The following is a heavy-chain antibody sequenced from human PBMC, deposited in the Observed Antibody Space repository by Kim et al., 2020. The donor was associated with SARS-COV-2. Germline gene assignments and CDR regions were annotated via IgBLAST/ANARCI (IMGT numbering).Heavy chain of an antibody. D-gene: IGHD3-22*01. CDR1: GFTFSSYA. J-gene: IGHJ4*02. CDR2: ISGSGGST. Sequence: GGSLRLSCAASGFTFSSYAMSWVRQAPGKGLEWVSAISGSGGSTYYADSVKGRFTISRDNSKNTLYLQMNSLRAEDTAVYYCAKDGTPPYYYDSSGYSPADYFDYWGQGTLVTVSS. V-gene: IGHV3-23*01. CDR3: AKDGTPPYYYDSSGYSPADYFDY.